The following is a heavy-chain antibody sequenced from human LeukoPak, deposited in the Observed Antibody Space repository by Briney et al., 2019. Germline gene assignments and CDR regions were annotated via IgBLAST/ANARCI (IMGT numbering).Heavy chain of an antibody. CDR2: IRYDGSNK. J-gene: IGHJ5*02. D-gene: IGHD6-13*01. CDR1: GFTFSGFG. CDR3: ANSYSSSWGSNWFDP. Sequence: GGSLILSCAASGFTFSGFGMHWVRQAPGKGLEWVAFIRYDGSNKYYADSVKGRFTISRDNSKNTLYLQMNSLRAEDTAVYYCANSYSSSWGSNWFDPWGQGTLVTVSS. V-gene: IGHV3-30*02.